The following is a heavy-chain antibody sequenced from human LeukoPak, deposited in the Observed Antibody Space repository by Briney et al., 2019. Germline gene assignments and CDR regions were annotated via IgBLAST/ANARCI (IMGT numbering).Heavy chain of an antibody. V-gene: IGHV4-34*01. CDR2: INHSGST. J-gene: IGHJ5*02. CDR1: GGSFSGYY. CDR3: ARRRDIVVVPAAISGGWFDP. D-gene: IGHD2-2*02. Sequence: SETLSLTCAVYGGSFSGYYWSWIRQPPGKGLEWIGEINHSGSTNYNPSLKSRATISVDTSKNQFSLKLSSVTAADTAVYYCARRRDIVVVPAAISGGWFDPWGQGTLVTVSS.